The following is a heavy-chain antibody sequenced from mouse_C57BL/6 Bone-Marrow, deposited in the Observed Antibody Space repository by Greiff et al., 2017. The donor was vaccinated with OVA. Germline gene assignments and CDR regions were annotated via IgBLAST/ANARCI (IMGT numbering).Heavy chain of an antibody. Sequence: QVQLKESGPGILQSSQTLSLTCSFSGFSLSTSGMGVSRIRQPSGKGLEWLAHIYWDDDKRYNPSLKSRLTISKDTSRNQVFLKITSVDTADTATYYCARRAFTTVVPAYAMDYWGQGTSVTVSS. CDR3: ARRAFTTVVPAYAMDY. J-gene: IGHJ4*01. D-gene: IGHD1-1*01. CDR2: IYWDDDK. V-gene: IGHV8-12*01. CDR1: GFSLSTSGMG.